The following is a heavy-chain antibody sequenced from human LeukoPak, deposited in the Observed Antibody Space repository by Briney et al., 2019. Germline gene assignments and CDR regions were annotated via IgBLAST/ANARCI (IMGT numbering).Heavy chain of an antibody. J-gene: IGHJ6*02. D-gene: IGHD2-2*01. Sequence: SETLSLTCTVSSGSVNSYYWSWIRQPPGKGLEWIGYIYYSGSTNYNPSLKSRVTISVDTSKNQFSLKLSSVTAADTAVYYCARVPAAPRLYMDVWGQGTTVIVAS. CDR3: ARVPAAPRLYMDV. CDR1: SGSVNSYY. CDR2: IYYSGST. V-gene: IGHV4-59*02.